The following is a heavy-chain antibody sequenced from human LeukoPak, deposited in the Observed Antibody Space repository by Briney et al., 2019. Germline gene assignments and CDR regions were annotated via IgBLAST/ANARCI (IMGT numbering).Heavy chain of an antibody. Sequence: GGSLRLSCAASGFTFSSYWMSWVRQAPGKGLEWVANIKQDGSEKYYVDSVEGRFTISRDNAKNSLYLQMNSLRAEDTAVYYCARAPPYGGNSDAFDIWGQGTMVTVSS. CDR1: GFTFSSYW. CDR3: ARAPPYGGNSDAFDI. J-gene: IGHJ3*02. CDR2: IKQDGSEK. V-gene: IGHV3-7*01. D-gene: IGHD4-23*01.